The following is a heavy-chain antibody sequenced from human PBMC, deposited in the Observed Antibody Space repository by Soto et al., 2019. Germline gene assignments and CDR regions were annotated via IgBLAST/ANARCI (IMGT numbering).Heavy chain of an antibody. V-gene: IGHV3-53*01. D-gene: IGHD4-17*01. CDR1: GFTASSNF. Sequence: EMQLVESGGGLIQPGGSLRLSCAASGFTASSNFMSWVRQAPGKGLEWVSVIYSGGSTYYADSVKGRFTISRDNSKNTLYLQMNSLRAEDTAVYYCAKNLWDYGDYGYWGQGTLVTVSS. J-gene: IGHJ4*02. CDR3: AKNLWDYGDYGY. CDR2: IYSGGST.